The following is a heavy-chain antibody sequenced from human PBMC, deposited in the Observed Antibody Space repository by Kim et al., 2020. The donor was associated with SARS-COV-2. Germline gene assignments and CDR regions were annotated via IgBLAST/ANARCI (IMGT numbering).Heavy chain of an antibody. V-gene: IGHV4-59*03. J-gene: IGHJ4*02. D-gene: IGHD2-8*02. CDR3: ARAEHFNYWYPFDS. Sequence: SETLSLTCSVSGDSINNFFWGWIRQSPGRGLEWIGFIFHTGGTTYFNPPLKSRVTISLDKSRSQFSLDLVSVTAADSATYYCARAEHFNYWYPFDSWGQGPPVTVS. CDR2: IFHTGGTT. CDR1: GDSINNFF.